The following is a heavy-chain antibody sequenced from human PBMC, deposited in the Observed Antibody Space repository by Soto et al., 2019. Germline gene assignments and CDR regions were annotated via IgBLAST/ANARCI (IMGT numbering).Heavy chain of an antibody. CDR2: TYYRSKWYS. V-gene: IGHV6-1*01. J-gene: IGHJ6*02. CDR3: AREPHYYYYGMDV. CDR1: GDSVSSKSAA. Sequence: SQTLSLTCAISGDSVSSKSAAWKWIRQSPSRGLEWLGRTYYRSKWYSDYAVSVKSRITINPDTSKNQFSLQLNSVTPEATAVYYCAREPHYYYYGMDVWGQGTTVTVSS.